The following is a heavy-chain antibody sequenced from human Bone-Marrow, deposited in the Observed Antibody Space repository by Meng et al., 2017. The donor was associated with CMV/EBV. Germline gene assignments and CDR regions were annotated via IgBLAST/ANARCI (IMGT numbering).Heavy chain of an antibody. CDR2: ISHDGNYQ. V-gene: IGHV3-33*06. CDR1: GFTFSSYG. D-gene: IGHD3-3*01. Sequence: GESLKISCAASGFTFSSYGMFWARQAPGKGLEWLGVISHDGNYQHCADSVKGRFTISRNNSKNTMYLQMSSLRAEDTAVYYCAKGDFWNGYSEYFLYWGQGTLVTVSS. CDR3: AKGDFWNGYSEYFLY. J-gene: IGHJ1*01.